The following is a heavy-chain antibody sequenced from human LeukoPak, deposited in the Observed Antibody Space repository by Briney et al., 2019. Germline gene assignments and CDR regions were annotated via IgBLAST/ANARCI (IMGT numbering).Heavy chain of an antibody. CDR1: GFTFSTFV. CDR2: ISYDGSNK. CDR3: ARGGYGSGSYSYYFYGMDV. J-gene: IGHJ6*02. V-gene: IGHV3-30*04. Sequence: PGRSLRLSCAASGFTFSTFVMHWVRQASGKGLEWVAVISYDGSNKFYADSVKGRFTISRDNSKNTLYLQMNSLRAEDTAVYYCARGGYGSGSYSYYFYGMDVWGQGTTVTVSS. D-gene: IGHD3-10*01.